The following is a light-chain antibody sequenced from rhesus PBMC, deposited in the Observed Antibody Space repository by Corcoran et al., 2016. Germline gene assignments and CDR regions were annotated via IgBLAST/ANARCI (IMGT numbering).Light chain of an antibody. J-gene: IGKJ1*01. Sequence: DIQMTQSPSSLSASVGDRVTITCRASENVNNYLNWYQQKPGKAPKLLIYKASTLQSGVPSRFSGRGSGTDYTFTISSLQSEDVATYYCQHNYGTPWTFGQGTKVEI. CDR3: QHNYGTPWT. V-gene: IGKV1-74*01. CDR1: ENVNNY. CDR2: KAS.